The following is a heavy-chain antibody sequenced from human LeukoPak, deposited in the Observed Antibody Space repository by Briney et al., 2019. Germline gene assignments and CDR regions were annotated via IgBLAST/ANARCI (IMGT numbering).Heavy chain of an antibody. D-gene: IGHD2-2*01. CDR2: ISSSGSTI. J-gene: IGHJ4*02. Sequence: GGSLRLSCAASGFTFSSYSMNWVRQAPGKGLEWVSYISSSGSTIYYADSVKGRFTISRDNAKNSLYLQMNSLRAEDTAVYYCARDLAPRTTGLIDYWGQGTLVTVSS. CDR3: ARDLAPRTTGLIDY. V-gene: IGHV3-48*04. CDR1: GFTFSSYS.